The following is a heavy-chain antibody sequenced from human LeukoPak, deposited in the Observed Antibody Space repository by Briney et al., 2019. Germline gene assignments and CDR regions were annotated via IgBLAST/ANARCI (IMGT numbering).Heavy chain of an antibody. D-gene: IGHD2-2*02. CDR1: GFTFSSYA. CDR2: ISGSGGST. Sequence: GGSLRLSCAASGFTFSSYAMSWVRQAPGKGLEWVSAISGSGGSTYYADSVKGRFTVSRDNSKNTLYLQMNSLRAEDTAVYYRAKEYCSSTSCYIVDYWGQGTLVTVSS. J-gene: IGHJ4*02. V-gene: IGHV3-23*01. CDR3: AKEYCSSTSCYIVDY.